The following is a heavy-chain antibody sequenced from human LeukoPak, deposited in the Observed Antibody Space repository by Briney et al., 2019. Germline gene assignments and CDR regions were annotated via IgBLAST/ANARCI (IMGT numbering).Heavy chain of an antibody. CDR3: ARDPYTAMVFDCYYMDV. V-gene: IGHV1-69*05. Sequence: SVKVSCKASGGTFSSYAISWVRQAPGQGLEWMGRIIPIFGTANYAQKFQGRVTVTTDESTSTAYMELSSLRSEDTAVYYCARDPYTAMVFDCYYMDVWGKGTTVTVSS. CDR1: GGTFSSYA. CDR2: IIPIFGTA. J-gene: IGHJ6*03. D-gene: IGHD5-18*01.